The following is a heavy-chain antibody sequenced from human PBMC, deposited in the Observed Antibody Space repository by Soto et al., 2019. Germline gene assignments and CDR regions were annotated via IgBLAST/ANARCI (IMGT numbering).Heavy chain of an antibody. V-gene: IGHV3-30*03. CDR1: EFTFSNYA. D-gene: IGHD4-17*01. Sequence: GGSLRLSCAASEFTFSNYAMHWVRQAPGKGLQWLAVISYDGNNKYYAESVEGRFTISRDNSKNTVYLQMNSLRLEDKAVYYCARGPSYSDSYFDHWGQGTLVTVSS. CDR2: ISYDGNNK. J-gene: IGHJ4*02. CDR3: ARGPSYSDSYFDH.